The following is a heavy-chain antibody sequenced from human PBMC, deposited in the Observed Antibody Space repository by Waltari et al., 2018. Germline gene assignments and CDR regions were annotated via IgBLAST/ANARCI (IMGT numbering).Heavy chain of an antibody. CDR2: IYHSGST. D-gene: IGHD6-19*01. J-gene: IGHJ1*01. Sequence: QVQLQESGPGLVKPSETLSLTCAVSGYSISSGYYWGWIRQPPGKGLEWIGSIYHSGSTYDNPSLKSRATISVDTSKNQFSLKLSSVTAADTAVYYCARAVAGLEYFQHWGQGTLVTVSS. CDR1: GYSISSGYY. CDR3: ARAVAGLEYFQH. V-gene: IGHV4-38-2*01.